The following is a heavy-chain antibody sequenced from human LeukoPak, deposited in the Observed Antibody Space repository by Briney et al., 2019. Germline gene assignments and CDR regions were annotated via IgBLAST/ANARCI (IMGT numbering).Heavy chain of an antibody. CDR3: ARLRRYCSGGSCYYFDY. J-gene: IGHJ4*02. D-gene: IGHD2-15*01. CDR2: VYYSGST. Sequence: PSETLSLTCTVSGGSIISYYWSWIPQPPGKGPEWMGYVYYSGSTNYNPSLKSRVTISVDTSKNQFSLKLSSVTAADTAVYYCARLRRYCSGGSCYYFDYWGQGTLVTVSS. CDR1: GGSIISYY. V-gene: IGHV4-59*08.